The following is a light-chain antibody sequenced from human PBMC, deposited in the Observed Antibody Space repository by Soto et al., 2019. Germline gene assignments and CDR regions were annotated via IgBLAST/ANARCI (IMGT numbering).Light chain of an antibody. Sequence: DIQTTQSPSSLSASVGDRVTITCRASQSISTNLNWYQVKPGKAPKLLIYAASSLESGVPSRFSGSGSGTDFTLTISSLQPEDFATYYCQQSYTTPLFTFGPGTKVDIK. CDR3: QQSYTTPLFT. CDR2: AAS. CDR1: QSISTN. J-gene: IGKJ3*01. V-gene: IGKV1-39*01.